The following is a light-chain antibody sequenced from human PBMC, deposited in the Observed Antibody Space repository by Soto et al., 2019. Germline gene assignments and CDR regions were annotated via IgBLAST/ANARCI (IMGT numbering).Light chain of an antibody. V-gene: IGKV1-9*01. Sequence: IQLTQSPSSLSASVGDRDSITCRASQDIKTYLAWYQQKRGKAPKLLISGTFTLQSGVPSRFNGSGSGTEFTLTISRLQPEDFATYYCQHLNNYPPFTFGPGTKVDLE. J-gene: IGKJ3*01. CDR1: QDIKTY. CDR2: GTF. CDR3: QHLNNYPPFT.